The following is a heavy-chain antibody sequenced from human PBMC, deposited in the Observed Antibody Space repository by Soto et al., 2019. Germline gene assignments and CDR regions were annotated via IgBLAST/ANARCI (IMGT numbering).Heavy chain of an antibody. CDR2: IIPIFGTA. Sequence: QVQLVQSGAEVKKPGSSVKVSCKASGGTFSSYAISWVRQAPGQGLEWMGGIIPIFGTANYAQKFQGRVTITADKSTSTAYRELRSRRSEDTAVYYCSRDRGIAVVGPYTGMDVWGQGTTVTVS. D-gene: IGHD6-19*01. J-gene: IGHJ6*02. V-gene: IGHV1-69*06. CDR1: GGTFSSYA. CDR3: SRDRGIAVVGPYTGMDV.